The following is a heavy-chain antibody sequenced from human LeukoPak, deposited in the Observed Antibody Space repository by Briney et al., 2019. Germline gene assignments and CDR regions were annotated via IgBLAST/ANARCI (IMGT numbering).Heavy chain of an antibody. CDR1: GGSISSYY. J-gene: IGHJ4*02. Sequence: SETLSLTCTVSGGSISSYYWSWIRQPPGKGLKWIGYIYYSGSTSYSPSLRSRVTISVDTSKNQFSLKLSSVTAADTAVYYCARAVAAAARYYFDYWGQGTLVTVSS. CDR3: ARAVAAAARYYFDY. CDR2: IYYSGST. D-gene: IGHD6-13*01. V-gene: IGHV4-59*08.